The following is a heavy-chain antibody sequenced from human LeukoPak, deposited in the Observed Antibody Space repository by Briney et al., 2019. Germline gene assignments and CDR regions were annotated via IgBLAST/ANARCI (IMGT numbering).Heavy chain of an antibody. CDR2: IKEDGSVI. Sequence: GGSLRLSCLGSGFGFSNYWMTWLRQAPGEGLEWVANIKEDGSVIYYADSVKGRFTISRDNTKNSVYLQMNSLRVEDTALYYCATGRWFGEFAGSAFEDWGQGTLVTVSS. CDR1: GFGFSNYW. V-gene: IGHV3-7*01. D-gene: IGHD3-10*01. CDR3: ATGRWFGEFAGSAFED. J-gene: IGHJ4*02.